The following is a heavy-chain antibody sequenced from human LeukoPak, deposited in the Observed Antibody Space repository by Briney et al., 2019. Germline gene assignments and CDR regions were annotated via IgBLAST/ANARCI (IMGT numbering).Heavy chain of an antibody. D-gene: IGHD2-15*01. CDR2: IYYSGST. V-gene: IGHV4-59*13. J-gene: IGHJ4*02. Sequence: SETLSLTCSVSGDPLSTYFGSWIRQPPGKGLEWIGYIYYSGSTNYNPSLKSRLTIALDTSKNHFSLKLRSVTAADTAMYYCARVSRGRSVGGDYCGQGNLVMVSA. CDR3: ARVSRGRSVGGDY. CDR1: GDPLSTYF.